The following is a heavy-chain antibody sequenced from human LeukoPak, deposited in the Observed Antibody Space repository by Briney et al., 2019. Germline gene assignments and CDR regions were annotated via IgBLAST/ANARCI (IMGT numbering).Heavy chain of an antibody. CDR3: ARDRFSYGGLTFDY. Sequence: PVKVSCKASGGTFSSYAISWVRQAPGQGLEWMGRIIPILGIANYAQKFQGRVTITADKSTSTAYMELSSLRSEDTAVYYCARDRFSYGGLTFDYWGQGTLVTVSS. V-gene: IGHV1-69*04. CDR1: GGTFSSYA. J-gene: IGHJ4*02. D-gene: IGHD4/OR15-4a*01. CDR2: IIPILGIA.